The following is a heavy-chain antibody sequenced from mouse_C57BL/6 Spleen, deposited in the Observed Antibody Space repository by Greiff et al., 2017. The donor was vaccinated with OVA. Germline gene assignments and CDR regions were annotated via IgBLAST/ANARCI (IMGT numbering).Heavy chain of an antibody. CDR2: ISSGSSTI. D-gene: IGHD4-1*02. CDR1: GFTFSDYG. Sequence: EVNVVESGGGLVKPGGSLKLSCAASGFTFSDYGMHWVRQAPEKGLEWVAYISSGSSTIYYADTVKGRFTISRDNAKNTLFLQMTSLRSEDTAMYYCARTANWDGYFDVWGTGTTVTVSS. V-gene: IGHV5-17*01. J-gene: IGHJ1*03. CDR3: ARTANWDGYFDV.